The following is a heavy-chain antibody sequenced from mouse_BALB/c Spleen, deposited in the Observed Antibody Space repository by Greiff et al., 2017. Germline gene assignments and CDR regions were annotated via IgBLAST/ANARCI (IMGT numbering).Heavy chain of an antibody. CDR1: GYSITSDYA. CDR2: ISYSGST. Sequence: EVHLVESGPGLVKPSQSLSLTCTVTGYSITSDYAWNWIRQFPGNKLEWMGYISYSGSTSYNPSLKSRISITRDTSKNQFFLQLNSVTTEDTATYYCASLLRGDYWGQGTSVTVSS. D-gene: IGHD2-10*01. J-gene: IGHJ4*01. CDR3: ASLLRGDY. V-gene: IGHV3-2*02.